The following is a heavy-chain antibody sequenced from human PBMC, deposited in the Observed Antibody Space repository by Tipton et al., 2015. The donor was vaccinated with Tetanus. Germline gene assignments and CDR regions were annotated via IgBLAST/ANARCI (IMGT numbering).Heavy chain of an antibody. Sequence: TLSLTCTVSGGSISSYYWSWIRQPPGKGLEWIGYIYYSGSTNYNPSLKSRVTISVDTSKNQFSLKLSSVTAADTAVYYCARGGWYSSGRVDYWGQGTLVTVSS. V-gene: IGHV4-59*12. CDR2: IYYSGST. D-gene: IGHD6-19*01. CDR3: ARGGWYSSGRVDY. CDR1: GGSISSYY. J-gene: IGHJ4*02.